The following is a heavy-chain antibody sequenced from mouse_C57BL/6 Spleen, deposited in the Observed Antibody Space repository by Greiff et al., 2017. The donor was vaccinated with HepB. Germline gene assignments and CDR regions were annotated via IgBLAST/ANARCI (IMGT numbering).Heavy chain of an antibody. CDR2: IFPGSGST. CDR1: GYTFTDYY. CDR3: ARNDYYGSKGWFAY. Sequence: VQLVESGPELVKPGASVKISCKASGYTFTDYYINWVKQRPGQGLEWIGWIFPGSGSTYYNEKFKGKATLTVDKSSSTAYMLLSSLTSEDSAVYFCARNDYYGSKGWFAYWGQGTLVTVSA. D-gene: IGHD1-1*01. J-gene: IGHJ3*01. V-gene: IGHV1-75*01.